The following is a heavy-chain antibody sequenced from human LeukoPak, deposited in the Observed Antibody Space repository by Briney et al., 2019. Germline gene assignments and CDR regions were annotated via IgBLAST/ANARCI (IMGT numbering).Heavy chain of an antibody. CDR2: IYYTGSA. CDR3: ASYYSSMSFDY. D-gene: IGHD2/OR15-2a*01. Sequence: SETLSLTCSVSGGSINTITYYWGWIRQPPGKGLEWIGNIYYTGSADYNPSLKSRVTISVDTSRNQFSLKLRSVTAADTAMYYCASYYSSMSFDYWGQGTLVTVSS. CDR1: GGSINTITYY. V-gene: IGHV4-39*01. J-gene: IGHJ4*02.